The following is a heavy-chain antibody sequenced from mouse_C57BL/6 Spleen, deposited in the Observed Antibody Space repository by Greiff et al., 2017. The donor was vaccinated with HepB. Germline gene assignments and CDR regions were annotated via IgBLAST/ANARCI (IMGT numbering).Heavy chain of an antibody. V-gene: IGHV1-81*01. Sequence: VQLVESGAELARPGASVKLSCKASGYTFTSYGISWVKQRTGQGLEWIGEIYPRSGNTYYNEKFKGKATLTADKSSSTAYMELLSLTSEDSAVYFCADYGSSYMDYWGQGTTLTVSS. CDR2: IYPRSGNT. CDR3: ADYGSSYMDY. CDR1: GYTFTSYG. J-gene: IGHJ2*01. D-gene: IGHD1-1*01.